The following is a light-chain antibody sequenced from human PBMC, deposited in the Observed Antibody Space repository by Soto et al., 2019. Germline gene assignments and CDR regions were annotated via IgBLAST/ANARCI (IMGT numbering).Light chain of an antibody. CDR1: QSVSTN. V-gene: IGKV3-15*01. Sequence: EIVMTQSPTTLSVSPGERATLSCRASQSVSTNLAWYQQKPGQVPSLLIYGASTRASGIPARLSGSGSGTEFTLTIGSLQSEDFTVYYFQQYSSSPSFGQGTLLEIK. CDR2: GAS. CDR3: QQYSSSPS. J-gene: IGKJ5*01.